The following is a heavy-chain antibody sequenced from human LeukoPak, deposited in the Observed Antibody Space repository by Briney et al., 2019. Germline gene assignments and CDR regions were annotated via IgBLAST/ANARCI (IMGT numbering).Heavy chain of an antibody. CDR2: ISGSGGST. V-gene: IGHV3-23*01. CDR3: AKCISKVMDGMDV. Sequence: PGGSLRLSCAASGFTVSSNYMSWVRQAPGKGLEWVSAISGSGGSTYYADSVKGRFTISRDNSKNTLYLQMNSLRAEDTAVYYCAKCISKVMDGMDVWGQGTTVTVSS. J-gene: IGHJ6*02. CDR1: GFTVSSNY. D-gene: IGHD3-10*01.